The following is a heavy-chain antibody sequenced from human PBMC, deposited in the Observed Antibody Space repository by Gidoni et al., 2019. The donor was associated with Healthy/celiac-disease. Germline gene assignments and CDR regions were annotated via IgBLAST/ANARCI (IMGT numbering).Heavy chain of an antibody. Sequence: QVQLQESGPGLVKPSETLSLTCTVSGGSIRSYYWSWIRQPPGKGLEWIGYIYYSGSTNYNPSLKSRVTISVDTSKNQFSLKLSSVTAADTAVYYCARVRCTNGVCYPHDAFDIWGQGTMVTVSS. CDR2: IYYSGST. V-gene: IGHV4-59*01. D-gene: IGHD2-8*01. J-gene: IGHJ3*02. CDR3: ARVRCTNGVCYPHDAFDI. CDR1: GGSIRSYY.